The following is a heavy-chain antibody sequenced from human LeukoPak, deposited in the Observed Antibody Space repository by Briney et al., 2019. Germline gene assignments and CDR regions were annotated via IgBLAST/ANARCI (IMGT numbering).Heavy chain of an antibody. CDR1: GGSISSGGYY. J-gene: IGHJ4*02. D-gene: IGHD1-26*01. CDR3: ARIKVGSTLDD. Sequence: SETLSLTCTVSGGSISSGGYYCSWVRQHPGKGLEWIGFIDNSGGTYYNPSLKSRTIISVDTSKNQFSLKLSSVTAADTAMYYCARIKVGSTLDDWGQGTLVTVSS. CDR2: IDNSGGT. V-gene: IGHV4-31*03.